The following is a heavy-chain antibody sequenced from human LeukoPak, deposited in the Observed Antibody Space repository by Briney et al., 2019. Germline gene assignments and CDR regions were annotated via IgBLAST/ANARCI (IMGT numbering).Heavy chain of an antibody. V-gene: IGHV4-4*07. Sequence: ETLSLTCTVSGGSISSYYWSWIRQPAGKGLEWIGRIYTSGSTNYNPSLKSRVTMSVDTSKNQFSLKLSSVTAADTAVYYCARAFDYYGSGSRFDYWGQGTLVTVSS. D-gene: IGHD3-10*01. J-gene: IGHJ4*02. CDR2: IYTSGST. CDR1: GGSISSYY. CDR3: ARAFDYYGSGSRFDY.